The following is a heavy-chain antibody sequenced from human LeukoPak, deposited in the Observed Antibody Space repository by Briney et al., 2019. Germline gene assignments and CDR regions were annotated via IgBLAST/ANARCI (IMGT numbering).Heavy chain of an antibody. J-gene: IGHJ4*02. CDR3: TRDQMNY. CDR2: IFSNGGT. CDR1: EFTVSRNY. D-gene: IGHD5-24*01. V-gene: IGHV3-53*01. Sequence: GGSLRLSCTASEFTVSRNYMLWVRQAPGKGLEWVSLIFSNGGTHYADSVKGRFTISRDTSKNTVSLQMNSLRVEDTAMYYCTRDQMNYWGQGTLVTVSS.